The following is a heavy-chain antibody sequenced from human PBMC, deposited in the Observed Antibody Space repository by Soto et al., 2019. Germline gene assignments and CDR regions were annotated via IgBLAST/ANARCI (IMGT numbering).Heavy chain of an antibody. CDR1: GGSFSGYY. CDR2: INHSGST. J-gene: IGHJ4*02. V-gene: IGHV4-34*01. Sequence: QVQLQQWGAGLLKPSETLSLTCAVYGGSFSGYYGSWIRQPPGKGLEWIGDINHSGSTNYNPSLKSRVTISVDTSKNQFSLQLSSVTAADTAVYFCARAYGGNVFDYWGQGTLVTVSS. CDR3: ARAYGGNVFDY. D-gene: IGHD4-17*01.